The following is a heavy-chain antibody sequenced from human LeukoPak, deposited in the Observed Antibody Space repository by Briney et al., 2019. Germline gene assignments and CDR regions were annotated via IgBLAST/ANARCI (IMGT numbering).Heavy chain of an antibody. V-gene: IGHV1-2*02. D-gene: IGHD4-23*01. Sequence: ASVKVSCNSSGYTFTAYYIHLVRQAPAQGLEWMGCINPNSGGTNYSLKFRGRVTMTRYTSIGTASLELSRLISDDTAVYYCARPQDHGGNVENFNIWGEGTMVTVST. CDR3: ARPQDHGGNVENFNI. J-gene: IGHJ3*02. CDR1: GYTFTAYY. CDR2: INPNSGGT.